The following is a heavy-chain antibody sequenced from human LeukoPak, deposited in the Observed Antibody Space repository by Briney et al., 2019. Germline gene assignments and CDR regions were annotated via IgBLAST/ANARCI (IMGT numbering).Heavy chain of an antibody. CDR1: AACVASNSAA. CDR2: TYFRSRWYY. Sequence: SQSLSLTWVLSAACVASNSAAWNWIRHSPSRGLEWLGRTYFRSRWYYDYAVSLKGRITINPDTSKNQFSLQLRSVIPEDTPLYYCARDSGYGLDALDIWGQGTTVTVSS. V-gene: IGHV6-1*01. J-gene: IGHJ3*02. D-gene: IGHD5-12*01. CDR3: ARDSGYGLDALDI.